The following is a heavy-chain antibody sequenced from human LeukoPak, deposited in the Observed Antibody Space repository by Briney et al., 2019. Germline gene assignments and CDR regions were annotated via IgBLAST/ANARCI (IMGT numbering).Heavy chain of an antibody. J-gene: IGHJ5*02. CDR3: ARHLAVAGRFKNWFDP. D-gene: IGHD6-19*01. V-gene: IGHV4-39*01. Sequence: SETLSLTCTVSGGSISSSSYYWGWIRQPPGKGLEWIGSIYYSGSTYYNPSLKSRVTISVDTSKNQFSLKLSSVTAADTAVYYCARHLAVAGRFKNWFDPWGQGTLVTVSS. CDR1: GGSISSSSYY. CDR2: IYYSGST.